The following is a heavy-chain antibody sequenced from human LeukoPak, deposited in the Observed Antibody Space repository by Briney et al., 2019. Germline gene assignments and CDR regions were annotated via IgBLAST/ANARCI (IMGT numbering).Heavy chain of an antibody. CDR1: GFTFNKFA. CDR3: TKDWSASY. J-gene: IGHJ4*02. CDR2: ITESGGAT. V-gene: IGHV3-23*01. Sequence: PGGFLRLSCAASGFTFNKFAMTWVRQAPGKGLQWVSAITESGGATYYADSVKGRFTVSRDNSKNMLYLQMNSLRAEDTAVYYCTKDWSASYWGQGTLVTVSS.